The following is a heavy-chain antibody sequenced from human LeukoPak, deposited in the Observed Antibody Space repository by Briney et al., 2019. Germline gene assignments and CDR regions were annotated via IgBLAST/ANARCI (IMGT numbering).Heavy chain of an antibody. V-gene: IGHV3-48*03. Sequence: GGSLRLSCAASGFTFSSYEMNWVRQAPGKGLEWVSYISSSGSTIYYADSVKGRFTISRDNAENSLYLQMNSLRAEDTAVYYCASIRWSPHPDWFDPWGQGTLVTVSS. CDR3: ASIRWSPHPDWFDP. J-gene: IGHJ5*02. CDR2: ISSSGSTI. D-gene: IGHD4-23*01. CDR1: GFTFSSYE.